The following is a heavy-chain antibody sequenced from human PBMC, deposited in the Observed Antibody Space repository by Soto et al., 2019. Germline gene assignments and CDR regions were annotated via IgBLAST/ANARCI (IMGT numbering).Heavy chain of an antibody. CDR1: GFSLSTSGVG. J-gene: IGHJ4*02. CDR2: IYWDDDK. CDR3: AHSYSSGWYYGPFDY. D-gene: IGHD6-19*01. V-gene: IGHV2-5*02. Sequence: QITLKESGPTLVKPTQTLTLTCTFSGFSLSTSGVGVGWIRQPPGKALEWLALIYWDDDKRYSPSLKSRLTITKDTPKNQAVLTMPTMDPVDTATYYCAHSYSSGWYYGPFDYWGQGTLVTVSS.